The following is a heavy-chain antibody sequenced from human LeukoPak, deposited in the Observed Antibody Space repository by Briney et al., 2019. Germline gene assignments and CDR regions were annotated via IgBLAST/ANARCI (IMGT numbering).Heavy chain of an antibody. CDR3: ARVPPPYCSGGSCYYFDY. CDR1: GGSISSYY. J-gene: IGHJ4*02. D-gene: IGHD2-15*01. V-gene: IGHV4-59*01. CDR2: IYYSGST. Sequence: PSETLSLTCTVSGGSISSYYWSWIRQPPGKGLEWIGYIYYSGSTNYNPSLKSRVTISVDTSKNQFSLKLRSVTAADTAVYYCARVPPPYCSGGSCYYFDYWGQGTLVTVSS.